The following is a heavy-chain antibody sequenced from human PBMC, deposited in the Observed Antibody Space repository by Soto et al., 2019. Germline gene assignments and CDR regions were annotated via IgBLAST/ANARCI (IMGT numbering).Heavy chain of an antibody. Sequence: QVQLQELGPGLVKPSETLSLTCTVSGDSVTSDYWSWIRQPPGKRLEYIGFIYLGGSANYNPSLETRLAIPPGKSKHQLSPRFSAVSAADTAVYSCTTGKWFPRGYRMDVWGRGPTVPV. CDR3: TTGKWFPRGYRMDV. J-gene: IGHJ6*02. V-gene: IGHV4-59*02. CDR2: IYLGGSA. D-gene: IGHD3-22*01. CDR1: GDSVTSDY.